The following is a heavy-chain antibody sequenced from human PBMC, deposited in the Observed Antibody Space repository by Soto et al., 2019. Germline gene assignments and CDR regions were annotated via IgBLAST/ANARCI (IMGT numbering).Heavy chain of an antibody. Sequence: SETLSLTCTVSGGSISSYYWSWIRQPPGKGLEWIGYIYYSGSTNYNPSLKSRVTISVDTSKNQFSLKLSSVTAADTAVYYCARGPHYYDSSGYYFDYWGQGTLVTV. V-gene: IGHV4-59*08. J-gene: IGHJ4*02. CDR3: ARGPHYYDSSGYYFDY. CDR2: IYYSGST. D-gene: IGHD3-22*01. CDR1: GGSISSYY.